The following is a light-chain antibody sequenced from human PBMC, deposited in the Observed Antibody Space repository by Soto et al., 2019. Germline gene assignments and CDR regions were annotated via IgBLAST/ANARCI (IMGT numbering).Light chain of an antibody. CDR3: QQRGGCPLT. CDR2: EAS. Sequence: EMVLTQSPATLSLSPGERATLSCRASQTVNTGLAWYQQKPGQAPRLLIYEASIRATGIPVRFGGSGSGTDFSLTIGSLEADDVGVDYGQQRGGCPLTFGGGTRVQIK. CDR1: QTVNTG. V-gene: IGKV3-11*01. J-gene: IGKJ4*01.